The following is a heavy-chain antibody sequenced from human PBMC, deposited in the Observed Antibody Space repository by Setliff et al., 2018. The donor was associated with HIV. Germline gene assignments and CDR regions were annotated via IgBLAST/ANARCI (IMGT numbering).Heavy chain of an antibody. CDR2: IYYSGST. CDR1: GGSFSAYY. Sequence: SETLSLTCAVYGGSFSAYYWGWIRHPPGKRLEWLGSIYYSGSTSYNPSLSSRLTVSVDTSKNQFSLKLSSVTAADTAVYYCARVDAHSYYYYIDVWGKGTTVTVSS. V-gene: IGHV4-34*10. CDR3: ARVDAHSYYYYIDV. J-gene: IGHJ6*03. D-gene: IGHD5-12*01.